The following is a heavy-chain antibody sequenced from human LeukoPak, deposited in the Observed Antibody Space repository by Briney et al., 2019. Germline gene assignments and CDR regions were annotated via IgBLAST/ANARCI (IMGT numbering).Heavy chain of an antibody. Sequence: PGGSLRLSCAASGFTFSTSWMTWVRQAPGKGLEWVANIKLDGSDKYYMDSVKGRFTISRDNAKNSLYLQMNSLRAEDTAVYYCAREGLTTTPNNAFDIWGQGTMVTVSS. J-gene: IGHJ3*02. D-gene: IGHD1-1*01. V-gene: IGHV3-7*03. CDR3: AREGLTTTPNNAFDI. CDR2: IKLDGSDK. CDR1: GFTFSTSW.